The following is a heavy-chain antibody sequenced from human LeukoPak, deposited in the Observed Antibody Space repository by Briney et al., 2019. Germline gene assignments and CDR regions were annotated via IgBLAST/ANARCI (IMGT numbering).Heavy chain of an antibody. D-gene: IGHD3-10*02. J-gene: IGHJ4*02. CDR2: IYPGNSDT. Sequence: GESLKISCKGSGYSVTNYWIGWVRQMPGKGLEWMGIIYPGNSDTKYSPSFQGQVTMSVDKSISTAYLQWRSLKASDTAMYYCACSGRYYNPPFQYWGQGTLVTVSS. CDR3: ACSGRYYNPPFQY. V-gene: IGHV5-51*01. CDR1: GYSVTNYW.